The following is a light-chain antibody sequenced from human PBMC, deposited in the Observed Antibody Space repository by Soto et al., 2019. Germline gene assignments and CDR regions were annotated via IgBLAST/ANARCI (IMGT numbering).Light chain of an antibody. CDR1: SSDVGYYNY. V-gene: IGLV2-14*01. CDR2: EVS. Sequence: QSALTQPASVSGSPGQSITISCTGTSSDVGYYNYVSWYQQHPGKAPKLMIYEVSNRPSGVSNRFSGSKSGNTASLTISGLQAEDEADYYCSSYTSSSTYVFGSGTKLTFL. CDR3: SSYTSSSTYV. J-gene: IGLJ1*01.